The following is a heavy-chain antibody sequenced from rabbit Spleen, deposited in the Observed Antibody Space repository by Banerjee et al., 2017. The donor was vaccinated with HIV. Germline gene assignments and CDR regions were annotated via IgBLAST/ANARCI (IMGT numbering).Heavy chain of an antibody. V-gene: IGHV1S45*01. CDR3: ARDGAGGSYFAL. CDR1: GFDFSDGYV. CDR2: INSFSGRP. J-gene: IGHJ4*01. D-gene: IGHD8-1*01. Sequence: QEHLVESGGGLVQPEGSLTLACKASGFDFSDGYVMCWVRQAPGKGLEWIASINSFSGRPVYATWAKGRFTVSRASWTTVTLQMTSLTAADTATYFCARDGAGGSYFALWGQGTLVTVS.